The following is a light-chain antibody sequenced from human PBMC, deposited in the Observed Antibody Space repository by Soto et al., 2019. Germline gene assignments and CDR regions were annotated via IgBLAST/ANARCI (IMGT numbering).Light chain of an antibody. CDR3: QQYNNWPSTWT. V-gene: IGKV3-15*01. CDR1: QSVSSN. Sequence: EIVMTQSPATLSVSPGERATLSCRASQSVSSNLAWYQQKPGQAPRLLIYGASTRATGIPARFSGSGSGTEFPLTISSLQSEDFAVYYCQQYNNWPSTWTFGQGTKVEIK. J-gene: IGKJ1*01. CDR2: GAS.